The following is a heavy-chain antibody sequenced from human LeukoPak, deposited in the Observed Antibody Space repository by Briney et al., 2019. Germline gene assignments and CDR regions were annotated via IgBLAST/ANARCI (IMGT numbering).Heavy chain of an antibody. CDR2: MFTPGTI. CDR1: GGSVSSGIYY. V-gene: IGHV4-61*02. Sequence: SETLSLTCTVSGGSVSSGIYYWSWIRQPAGKGLEWIGRMFTPGTINYNHSLKSRVTISLDTSKNQFSLELSSVTAADTAVYYCARLSGRDYYFDYWGQGTLVTVSS. CDR3: ARLSGRDYYFDY. J-gene: IGHJ4*02. D-gene: IGHD3-10*01.